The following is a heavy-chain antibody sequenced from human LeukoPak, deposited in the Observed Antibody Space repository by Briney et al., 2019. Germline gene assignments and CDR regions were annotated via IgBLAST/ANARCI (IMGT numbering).Heavy chain of an antibody. CDR2: ICWDGGST. D-gene: IGHD6-13*01. CDR1: GFTFDDYA. J-gene: IGHJ6*03. CDR3: AKEDSEQLEDYHYYYMDV. V-gene: IGHV3-43D*03. Sequence: GRSLRLSCAASGFTFDDYAMHWVRQAPGKGLEWVSLICWDGGSTYYADSVKGRFTISRDNSKNSLYLQMYSLRAEDTALYYCAKEDSEQLEDYHYYYMDVWGEGTTVTVSS.